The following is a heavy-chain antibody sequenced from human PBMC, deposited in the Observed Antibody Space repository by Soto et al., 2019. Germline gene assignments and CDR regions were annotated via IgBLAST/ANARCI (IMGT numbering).Heavy chain of an antibody. J-gene: IGHJ4*02. V-gene: IGHV3-15*01. CDR1: GFTFTNAW. CDR2: VKRKTNGGTT. D-gene: IGHD1-26*01. CDR3: ASSKVGNFDY. Sequence: PGGSLRLSCAASGFTFTNAWMSWVRQAPGKGLEWVGRVKRKTNGGTTDYAAPVKDRFNISRDDSKSTLYLQMNNLKTEDTAVYYCASSKVGNFDYWGQGTLVTVSS.